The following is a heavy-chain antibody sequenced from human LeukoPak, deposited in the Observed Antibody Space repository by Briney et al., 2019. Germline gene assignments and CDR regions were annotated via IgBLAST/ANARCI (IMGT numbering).Heavy chain of an antibody. CDR2: ISPSGGIT. D-gene: IGHD3-16*01. CDR1: GFTFSSHG. J-gene: IGHJ1*01. CDR3: AKDGAWGRYKD. Sequence: PGGSLRLSCAASGFTFSSHGMNWVRQAPGKGLEWVSGISPSGGITYYTDSVKGRFTISRDNSKNSVSLQMNSLRGDDTAVYYCAKDGAWGRYKDWGQGTLVTVSS. V-gene: IGHV3-23*01.